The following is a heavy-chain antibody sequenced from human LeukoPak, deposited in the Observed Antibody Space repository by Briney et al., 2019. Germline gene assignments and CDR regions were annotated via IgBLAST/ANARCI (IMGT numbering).Heavy chain of an antibody. Sequence: QPGRSLRLSCAASGFTFSSYGMHWVRQAPGKGLEWVAVIWYDGSNKYYADSVKGRFTISRDNSKNTLYLQMNSLRAEDTAVYYCARDSGYCSGGSCYSDAFDIWGQGTMVTVSS. CDR3: ARDSGYCSGGSCYSDAFDI. V-gene: IGHV3-33*01. CDR2: IWYDGSNK. CDR1: GFTFSSYG. J-gene: IGHJ3*02. D-gene: IGHD2-15*01.